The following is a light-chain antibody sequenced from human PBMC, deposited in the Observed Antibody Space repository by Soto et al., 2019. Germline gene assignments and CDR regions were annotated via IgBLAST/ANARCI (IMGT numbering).Light chain of an antibody. CDR2: AAS. CDR3: QQSYSTPLT. CDR1: QSISNY. J-gene: IGKJ4*01. V-gene: IGKV1-39*01. Sequence: DIQMTQSPSSLSASVGDRVTITCRASQSISNYLNWYQQKPGKAPKLLIYAASSLQSGVPSRFSGSGSGTDFTLTISSLQAEEFATYYCQQSYSTPLTFGGGTKVEIK.